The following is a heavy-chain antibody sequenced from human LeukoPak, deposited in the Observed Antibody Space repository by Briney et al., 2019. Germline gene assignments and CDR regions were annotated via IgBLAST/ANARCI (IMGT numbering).Heavy chain of an antibody. CDR3: ARGAAAGGWFDP. D-gene: IGHD6-13*01. CDR2: INHSGST. CDR1: GGSFSGYY. Sequence: SETLSLTCAVYGGSFSGYYWSWIRQPPGKGLEWIGEINHSGSTNYNPSLKSRVTISGDTSKNQFSLKLSSVTAADTAVYYCARGAAAGGWFDPWGQGTLVTVSS. J-gene: IGHJ5*02. V-gene: IGHV4-34*01.